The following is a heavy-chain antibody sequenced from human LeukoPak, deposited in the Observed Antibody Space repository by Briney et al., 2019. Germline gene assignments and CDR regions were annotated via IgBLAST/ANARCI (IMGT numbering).Heavy chain of an antibody. V-gene: IGHV3-74*01. Sequence: GGSLRLSCAASGFTFSSYWMHWVRQGPGKGLVWVSRIYSDGSRTTYADSVKGRFTISGDNAKNTLYLQMNSLRAEDVALYYCVKDISSGSSSWFSGFDIWGQGTMVTVPS. CDR3: VKDISSGSSSWFSGFDI. CDR1: GFTFSSYW. D-gene: IGHD6-13*01. J-gene: IGHJ3*02. CDR2: IYSDGSRT.